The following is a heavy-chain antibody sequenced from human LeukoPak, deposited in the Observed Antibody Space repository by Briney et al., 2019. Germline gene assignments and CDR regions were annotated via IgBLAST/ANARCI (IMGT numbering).Heavy chain of an antibody. D-gene: IGHD2-21*02. V-gene: IGHV3-7*04. J-gene: IGHJ5*01. CDR2: INQDGSTK. Sequence: GGSLRLSCAASGFTFSNYWMNWVRQAPGKGLEWVANINQDGSTKYYVGSVKGRFTVSRDNAKNSVFLQMNSLRAEDTAVYYCAGGKTWVTDSWGLGTLVTVSS. CDR1: GFTFSNYW. CDR3: AGGKTWVTDS.